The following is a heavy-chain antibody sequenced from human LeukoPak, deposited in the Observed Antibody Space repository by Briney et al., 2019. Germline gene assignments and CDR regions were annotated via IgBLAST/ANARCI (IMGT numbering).Heavy chain of an antibody. D-gene: IGHD3-22*01. CDR2: INPDSGGT. Sequence: GASVKVSCKASGYTFTSYYMHWVRQAPGQGLEWMGWINPDSGGTKYAQKFQGRVTMTRDTSISTAYMELSSLRSDDTAVYFCARAEVIDYWGQGTLVTVSS. CDR3: ARAEVIDY. J-gene: IGHJ4*02. CDR1: GYTFTSYY. V-gene: IGHV1-2*02.